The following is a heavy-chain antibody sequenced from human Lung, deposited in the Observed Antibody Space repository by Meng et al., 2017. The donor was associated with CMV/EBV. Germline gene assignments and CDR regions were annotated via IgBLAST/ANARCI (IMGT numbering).Heavy chain of an antibody. J-gene: IGHJ4*01. CDR3: ARDLIRGVVGARPRGPGDL. V-gene: IGHV3-21*01. D-gene: IGHD1-26*01. CDR1: GFPFSGYS. CDR2: ITSRSSNT. Sequence: GGSLRLXXVASGFPFSGYSMNWVRQTPGKGLEWVSSITSRSSNTYYSDSVKGRFTISRDNAKNSLYLQMNSLRGEDTAVYYCARDLIRGVVGARPRGPGDLWGHGXLVTVSS.